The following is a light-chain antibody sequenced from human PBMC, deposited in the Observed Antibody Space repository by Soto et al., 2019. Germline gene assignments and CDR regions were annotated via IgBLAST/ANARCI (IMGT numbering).Light chain of an antibody. Sequence: EIVLTQSPGTLSLSPGERATLACRASQSVRSSYLAWYQQKPGQPPRLLIYGASTRATGIPVRFSGSGSGTDFTLTNSRLEPEDFAVYYCQQYGSSPRFTFGPGTKVAI. CDR2: GAS. V-gene: IGKV3-20*01. CDR3: QQYGSSPRFT. CDR1: QSVRSSY. J-gene: IGKJ3*01.